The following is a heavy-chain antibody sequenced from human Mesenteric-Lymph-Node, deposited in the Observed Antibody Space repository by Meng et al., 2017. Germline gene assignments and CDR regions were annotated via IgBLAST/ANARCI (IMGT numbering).Heavy chain of an antibody. D-gene: IGHD6-19*01. CDR1: RGSVSSGGYY. CDR3: ARVSSGWDYFDY. J-gene: IGHJ4*02. Sequence: QVPAQELRPEVVKPPQTLHLPCTAARGSVSSGGYYWTWIRHHQGKGLEWFGHIYYSGSTLYNPSLKRRVIISIDTSKNQFSLNLRSVTAADTAVYYCARVSSGWDYFDYWGQGTLVTVSS. CDR2: IYYSGST. V-gene: IGHV4-31*03.